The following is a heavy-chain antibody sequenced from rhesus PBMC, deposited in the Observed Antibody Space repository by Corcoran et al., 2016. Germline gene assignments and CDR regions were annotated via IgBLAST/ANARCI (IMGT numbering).Heavy chain of an antibody. CDR2: IYWDDDK. CDR3: ARHGRLDY. J-gene: IGHJ4*01. CDR1: GFSLSTPNMG. V-gene: IGHV2S1*01. Sequence: QVTLKESGPALVKPTQPLTLTCTFSGFSLSTPNMGVGWIRHPPGKALEWLASIYWDDDKYYSTSLKSRLTISKDTSKNQVVLKVTNMDPLDTATYYCARHGRLDYWGQGVLVTVSS. D-gene: IGHD4-29*01.